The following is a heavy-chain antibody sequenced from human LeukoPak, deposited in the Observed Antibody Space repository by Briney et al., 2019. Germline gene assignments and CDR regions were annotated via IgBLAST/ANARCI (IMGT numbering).Heavy chain of an antibody. V-gene: IGHV1-2*02. CDR3: ARVLHGAYDGRSYGMDV. J-gene: IGHJ6*02. CDR1: GYTFTSYD. Sequence: GASVKVSCKASGYTFTSYDINWVRQAPGQGLEWMGWINPNSGGTNYAQKFQGRVTMTRDTSISTAYMELSRLRSDDTAVYYCARVLHGAYDGRSYGMDVWGQGTTVTVSS. D-gene: IGHD3-3*01. CDR2: INPNSGGT.